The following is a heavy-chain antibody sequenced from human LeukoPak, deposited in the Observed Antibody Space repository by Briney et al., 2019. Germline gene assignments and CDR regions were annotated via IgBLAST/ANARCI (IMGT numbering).Heavy chain of an antibody. D-gene: IGHD1-26*01. Sequence: GGSLRLSCAASGFTFSSYAMSWVRQAPGKGLKWVSAISGSGGSTYYADSVKGRFTISRDNSKNTLYLQMNSLRAEDTAVYYCAKGTLTIVGATGWFDPWGQGTLVTVSS. CDR2: ISGSGGST. CDR3: AKGTLTIVGATGWFDP. V-gene: IGHV3-23*01. J-gene: IGHJ5*02. CDR1: GFTFSSYA.